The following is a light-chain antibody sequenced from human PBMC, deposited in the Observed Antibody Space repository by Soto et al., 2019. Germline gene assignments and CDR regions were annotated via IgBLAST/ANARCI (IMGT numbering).Light chain of an antibody. J-gene: IGKJ1*01. CDR1: QTISRN. CDR2: AAS. CDR3: QQYGSSGT. V-gene: IGKV1-39*01. Sequence: DIQMTQSPSSLSASVGDRVTIPCRASQTISRNLNWYQQKPGKAPKLLIYAASTLQSGVPSRFSGSGSGTDFTLAISRLEPEDFAVYYCQQYGSSGTFGQGTKVDIK.